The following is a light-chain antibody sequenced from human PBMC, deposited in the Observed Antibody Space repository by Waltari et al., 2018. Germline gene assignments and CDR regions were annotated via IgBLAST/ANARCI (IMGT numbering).Light chain of an antibody. Sequence: QSALNQPASVSGSPGQSVTISCPGTSTDVGANDYASWYQQHPGRAPKLMIYDVRQRSSGVSNRFSGSRAGNTASLTISGLQTEDEADYYCTAYTTSATLVFGGGTRLTVL. CDR1: STDVGANDY. V-gene: IGLV2-14*03. J-gene: IGLJ3*02. CDR2: DVR. CDR3: TAYTTSATLV.